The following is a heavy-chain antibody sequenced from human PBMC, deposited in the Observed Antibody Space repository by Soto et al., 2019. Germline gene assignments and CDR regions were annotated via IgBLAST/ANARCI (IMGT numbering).Heavy chain of an antibody. D-gene: IGHD3-10*01. J-gene: IGHJ3*01. Sequence: EVQMVESGGGLVKPGGSLRLSCAVSGFSFSEAWMNWVRQAPGKGLEWVGRIKSKAGGGAIDYVAPVKGRFTISRDDSKDTLYLQINSLKTEDTAVYYCTTDGNFGGVVVAFHLWGQGTMLTVSS. CDR2: IKSKAGGGAI. V-gene: IGHV3-15*07. CDR3: TTDGNFGGVVVAFHL. CDR1: GFSFSEAW.